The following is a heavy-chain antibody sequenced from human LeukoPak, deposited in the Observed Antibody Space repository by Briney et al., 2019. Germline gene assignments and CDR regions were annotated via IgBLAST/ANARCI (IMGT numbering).Heavy chain of an antibody. CDR3: ARGTVNYYDSSGYYSPFDY. V-gene: IGHV4-34*01. CDR1: GGSFSGYY. J-gene: IGHJ4*02. CDR2: INHSGST. D-gene: IGHD3-22*01. Sequence: SETLSLTCAVYGGSFSGYYWSWIRQPPGEGLEWIGEINHSGSTNYNPSLKSRVTISVDTSKNQFSLKLNSVTAADTAVYYCARGTVNYYDSSGYYSPFDYWGQGTLVTVSS.